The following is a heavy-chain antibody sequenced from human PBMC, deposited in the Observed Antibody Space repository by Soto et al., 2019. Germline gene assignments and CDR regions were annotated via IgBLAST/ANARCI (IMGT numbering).Heavy chain of an antibody. J-gene: IGHJ5*02. CDR2: INAGNGNT. D-gene: IGHD3-3*01. Sequence: ASVKVSCKASGYTFTSYAMHWVRQAPGQRLEWMGWINAGNGNTKYSQKFQGRVTITRDTSASTAYMELSSLRSEDTAVYYCASSRFLTDQIDPWGQGTLVTVYS. CDR1: GYTFTSYA. V-gene: IGHV1-3*01. CDR3: ASSRFLTDQIDP.